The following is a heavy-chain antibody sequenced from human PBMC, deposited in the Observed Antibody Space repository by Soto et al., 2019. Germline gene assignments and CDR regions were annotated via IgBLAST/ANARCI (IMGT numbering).Heavy chain of an antibody. D-gene: IGHD1-26*01. CDR1: GFTFSSYG. CDR3: ARDGAPIVGATILDP. J-gene: IGHJ5*02. Sequence: PGGSLRLSCTASGFTFSSYGMHWVRQAPGKGLEWVAVIWYDGSNKYYADSVKGRFTISRDNSKNTLYLQMNSLRAEDTAVYYCARDGAPIVGATILDPWGQGTLVTVSS. V-gene: IGHV3-33*01. CDR2: IWYDGSNK.